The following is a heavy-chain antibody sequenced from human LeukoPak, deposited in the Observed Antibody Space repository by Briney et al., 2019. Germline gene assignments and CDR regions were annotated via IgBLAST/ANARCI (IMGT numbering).Heavy chain of an antibody. J-gene: IGHJ6*02. CDR1: GFTFSSYA. D-gene: IGHD4-17*01. CDR3: AKDLYGDYVMDV. V-gene: IGHV3-23*01. Sequence: GGSLRLSCAASGFTFSSYAMNWVRQAPGKGLEWVSTISGSGGSTYYADSVKGRFTIPRDNSKNTLYLQMNSLRAEDTAVYYCAKDLYGDYVMDVWGQGTTVTVSS. CDR2: ISGSGGST.